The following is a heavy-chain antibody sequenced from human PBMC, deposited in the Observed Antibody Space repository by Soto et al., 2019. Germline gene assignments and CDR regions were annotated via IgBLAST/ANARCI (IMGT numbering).Heavy chain of an antibody. D-gene: IGHD2-21*02. J-gene: IGHJ6*02. V-gene: IGHV1-69*13. CDR2: IIPIFGTA. CDR1: GGTFSSYA. Sequence: SVKVSCKASGGTFSSYAISWVRQAPGQGLEWMGGIIPIFGTANYAQKFQGRVTITADESTSTAYMELSSLRSEDTAVYYCATRGRGFVVLTGYYYYYGMDVWGQGTTVTVSS. CDR3: ATRGRGFVVLTGYYYYYGMDV.